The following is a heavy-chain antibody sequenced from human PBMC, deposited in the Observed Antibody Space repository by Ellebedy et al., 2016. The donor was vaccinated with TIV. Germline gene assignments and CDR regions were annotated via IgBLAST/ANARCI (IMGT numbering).Heavy chain of an antibody. D-gene: IGHD6-13*01. CDR1: GFTFSSYA. CDR2: ISGSGGST. J-gene: IGHJ4*02. V-gene: IGHV3-23*01. Sequence: GESLKISCAASGFTFSSYAMSWVRQAPGKGLEWVSAISGSGGSTYYADSVKGRFTISRDNSKNTLYLQMNSLRAEDTAVYYCARLGVIAAAGASDYWGQGTLVIVCS. CDR3: ARLGVIAAAGASDY.